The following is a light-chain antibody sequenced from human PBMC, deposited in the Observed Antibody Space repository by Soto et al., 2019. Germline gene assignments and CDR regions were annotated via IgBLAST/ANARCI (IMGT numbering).Light chain of an antibody. CDR1: SGHSSYA. CDR2: LNSDGSH. Sequence: QLVLTQSPSASASLGASVKLTCTLSSGHSSYAIAWHQQQPEKGPRYLMKLNSDGSHSKGAGIPDRFSGSSSGTERYLTISSLQSVDEADYYCQTWGSGIQVFGGGTKLTVL. J-gene: IGLJ2*01. CDR3: QTWGSGIQV. V-gene: IGLV4-69*01.